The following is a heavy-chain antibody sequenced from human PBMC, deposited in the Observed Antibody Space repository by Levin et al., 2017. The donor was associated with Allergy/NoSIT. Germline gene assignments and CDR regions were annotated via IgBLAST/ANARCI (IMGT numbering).Heavy chain of an antibody. CDR2: LSDSGRST. CDR1: GFTYGDYA. Sequence: PGGSLRLSCAASGFTYGDYAMSWVRQAPGKGLEWVSTLSDSGRSTSYADSVRGRFTISRDNPKSMLFLQITSLRADDTAIYYCVKDRLRYSSSWFDFWGQGTLVTVTS. J-gene: IGHJ4*02. D-gene: IGHD6-13*01. CDR3: VKDRLRYSSSWFDF. V-gene: IGHV3-23*01.